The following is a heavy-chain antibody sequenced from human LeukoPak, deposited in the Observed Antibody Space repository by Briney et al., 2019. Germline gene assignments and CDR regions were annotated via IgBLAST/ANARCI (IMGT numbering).Heavy chain of an antibody. D-gene: IGHD6-6*01. V-gene: IGHV3-23*01. J-gene: IGHJ6*03. CDR1: GFTFSSYA. CDR3: AKDPLYSSSFVFSMDV. CDR2: ISGSGGST. Sequence: GGSLRLSCAASGFTFSSYAMSWVRQAPGKGLEWVSAISGSGGSTYYADSVKGRFTISRDSSKNTLYLQMNSLRAEDTAVYYCAKDPLYSSSFVFSMDVWGKGTTVTVSS.